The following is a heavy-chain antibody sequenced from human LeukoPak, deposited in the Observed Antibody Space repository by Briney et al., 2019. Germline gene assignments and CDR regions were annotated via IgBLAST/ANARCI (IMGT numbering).Heavy chain of an antibody. CDR2: IYYSGST. V-gene: IGHV4-31*03. CDR1: GGSISSGGYY. Sequence: PSQTLSLTCTVSGGSISSGGYYWSWIRQHPGKGLEWIGYIYYSGSTYYNPSLKSRVTISVDTSKNQFSLKLSSVTAADTAVYYCAREDMQVAIYYFDYWGQGTLVTVSS. CDR3: AREDMQVAIYYFDY. J-gene: IGHJ4*02. D-gene: IGHD2-15*01.